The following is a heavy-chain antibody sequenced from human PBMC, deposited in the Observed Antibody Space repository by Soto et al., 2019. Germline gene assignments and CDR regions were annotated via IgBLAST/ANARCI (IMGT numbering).Heavy chain of an antibody. V-gene: IGHV1-18*01. J-gene: IGHJ5*02. CDR2: ISAYNGNT. D-gene: IGHD1-7*01. CDR1: GYTFTSYG. CDR3: ARTGELTCNSTHP. Sequence: SGKVCCKASGYTFTSYGISWVRQAPGQGLEWMGWISAYNGNTNYAQKLQGRVTMTTDTSTSTAYMELRSRRSDDTAVYYCARTGELTCNSTHPWGQGTLVTVSS.